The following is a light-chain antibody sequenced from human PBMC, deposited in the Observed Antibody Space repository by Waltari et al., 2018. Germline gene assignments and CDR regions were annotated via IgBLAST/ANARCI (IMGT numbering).Light chain of an antibody. J-gene: IGLJ1*01. CDR2: EVS. CDR1: SSYVASYNL. CDR3: CSYAGANTYV. V-gene: IGLV2-23*02. Sequence: QSALTQPAYVSGPPGQSLTVSCPGTSSYVASYNLVPWYQHHPPKATKLMMYEVSKRPSGVSNRFSGSKSGDTASLTISGLQPEDEADYYCCSYAGANTYVFGSGTKVTVL.